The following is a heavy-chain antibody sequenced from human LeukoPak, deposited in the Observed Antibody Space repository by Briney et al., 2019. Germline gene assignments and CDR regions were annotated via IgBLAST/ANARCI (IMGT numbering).Heavy chain of an antibody. Sequence: SETLSLTCTVSGGSISSYYWSWIRQPPGKGLEWIGYMSYNGRSSYNPSLRSRVTISVDASKKQFSLKLSSVTAADTAVYYCARGSSGSFFWGQGTLVTVSS. J-gene: IGHJ4*02. CDR1: GGSISSYY. CDR3: ARGSSGSFF. D-gene: IGHD1-26*01. CDR2: MSYNGRS. V-gene: IGHV4-59*01.